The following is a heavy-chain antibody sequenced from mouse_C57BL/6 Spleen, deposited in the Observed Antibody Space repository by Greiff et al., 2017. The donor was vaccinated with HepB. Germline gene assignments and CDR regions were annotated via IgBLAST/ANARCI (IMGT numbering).Heavy chain of an antibody. V-gene: IGHV1-50*01. CDR2: IDPSDSYT. CDR1: GYTFTSYW. J-gene: IGHJ2*01. D-gene: IGHD1-1*01. CDR3: ASLAVVARNFDY. Sequence: VQLQQPGAELVKPGASVKLSCKASGYTFTSYWMQWVKQRPGQGLEWIGEIDPSDSYTNYNQKFKGKATLTVDTSSSTAYMQLSSLTSEDSAVYYCASLAVVARNFDYWGQGTTLTVSS.